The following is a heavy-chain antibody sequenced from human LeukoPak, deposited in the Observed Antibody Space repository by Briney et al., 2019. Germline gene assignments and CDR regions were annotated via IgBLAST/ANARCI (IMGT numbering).Heavy chain of an antibody. CDR2: MNPNSGNT. Sequence: AASVKVSCKASGYTFTSYDINWVRQATGQGLEWMGWMNPNSGNTGYAQKFQGRVTITRNTSISTAYMEVRSLRSEDTAVYYCARGKKIVVVMYYYYYMDVWGKGTTVTVSS. J-gene: IGHJ6*03. CDR3: ARGKKIVVVMYYYYYMDV. D-gene: IGHD3-22*01. CDR1: GYTFTSYD. V-gene: IGHV1-8*03.